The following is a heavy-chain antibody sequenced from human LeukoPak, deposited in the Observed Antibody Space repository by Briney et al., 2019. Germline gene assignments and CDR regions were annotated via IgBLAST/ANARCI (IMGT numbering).Heavy chain of an antibody. J-gene: IGHJ5*02. V-gene: IGHV3-23*01. Sequence: PGGSLRLSCAASGFTFSNYAMSWVSQAPGKGLEWVSGISGSGGSTYYADSVRGRFTISRDNSKNTLFLQMNSLRAADTAVYYCAKGPNSAATGYLNWFDPWGQGTLVTVSS. D-gene: IGHD2-15*01. CDR2: ISGSGGST. CDR1: GFTFSNYA. CDR3: AKGPNSAATGYLNWFDP.